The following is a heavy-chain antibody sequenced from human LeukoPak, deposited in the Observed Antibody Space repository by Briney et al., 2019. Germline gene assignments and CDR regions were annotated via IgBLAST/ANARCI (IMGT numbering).Heavy chain of an antibody. V-gene: IGHV3-66*01. J-gene: IGHJ3*02. Sequence: AGGSLRLSCAASGLTVSSNYMTWVRQAPGKGLEWVSFIYSRGTTYYADSVRGRFTISRDNSKNTLYLQMNSLTGDDTAVYYCATAAPDAFDIWGQGTMVTVSS. CDR3: ATAAPDAFDI. CDR1: GLTVSSNY. CDR2: IYSRGTT.